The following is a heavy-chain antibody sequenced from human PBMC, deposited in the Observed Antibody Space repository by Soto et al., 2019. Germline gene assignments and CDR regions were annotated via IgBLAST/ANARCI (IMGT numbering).Heavy chain of an antibody. D-gene: IGHD6-13*01. CDR2: ISAYNGNT. J-gene: IGHJ4*02. V-gene: IGHV1-18*01. CDR1: GYTFTRYG. CDR3: ARVSPTSRSAAP. Sequence: QVQLVQSGAEVKKPGASVRVSCKASGYTFTRYGISWVRQAPGQGLEWMGWISAYNGNTNYAQRLQGRVTMTTDTSTTTAYMDLRSLTSDDTAVSYSARVSPTSRSAAPWGQGTLVSVS.